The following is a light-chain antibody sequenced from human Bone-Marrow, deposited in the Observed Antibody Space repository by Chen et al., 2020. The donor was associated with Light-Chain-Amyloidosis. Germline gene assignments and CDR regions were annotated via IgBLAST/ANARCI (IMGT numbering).Light chain of an antibody. Sequence: QSVLTQPPSASGTPGQRVTISCSGASSNIGINYVYWYQHLPGAAPNLLIQRNNKRPSGFPARFSASKSGTSAFLAIIGLRSEDEADYYCAAWDGSLSGYVFGTGPKVIVL. J-gene: IGLJ1*01. CDR1: SSNIGINY. CDR3: AAWDGSLSGYV. V-gene: IGLV1-47*01. CDR2: RNN.